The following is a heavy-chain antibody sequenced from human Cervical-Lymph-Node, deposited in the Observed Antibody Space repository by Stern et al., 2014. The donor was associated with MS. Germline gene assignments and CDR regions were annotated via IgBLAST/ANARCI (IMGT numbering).Heavy chain of an antibody. CDR2: IIPILGIA. D-gene: IGHD4-17*01. V-gene: IGHV1-69*09. CDR1: GGTFSSYT. CDR3: ARRGMEGATYGDYYFDY. J-gene: IGHJ4*02. Sequence: VQLEESGAEVKKPGSSVKVSCKASGGTFSSYTISWVRQAPGQGLEWMGRIIPILGIANYAQKFQGRVTITADKSTSTAYMELSSLRSEDTAVYYCARRGMEGATYGDYYFDYWGQGTLVTVSS.